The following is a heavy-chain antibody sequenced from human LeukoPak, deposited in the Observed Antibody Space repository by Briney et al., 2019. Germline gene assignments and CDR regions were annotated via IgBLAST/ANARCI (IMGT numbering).Heavy chain of an antibody. Sequence: GGSLRLSCTTSGFAFDDFAMSWVRQPAGKGLEWVGFIRRRAYGGAAEYAASVKGRFIISRDDSKGIAYLQMNSLKTEDTAIYYCSRNGLVDFDYWGQGSRVIVSP. CDR1: GFAFDDFA. CDR2: IRRRAYGGAA. V-gene: IGHV3-49*04. CDR3: SRNGLVDFDY. J-gene: IGHJ4*02.